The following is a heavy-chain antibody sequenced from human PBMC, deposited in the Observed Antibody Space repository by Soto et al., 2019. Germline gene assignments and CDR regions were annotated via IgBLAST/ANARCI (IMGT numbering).Heavy chain of an antibody. CDR3: AKSYSSSCPDY. Sequence: QVQLVESGGGVVQPGRSLRLSCAASGFTFSSYGKHWVRQAPGKGLEWVAVISYDGSNKYYADCVKGRFTISRDYAKNTLYLQMNTLRAEDPAVYYCAKSYSSSCPDYWGQGTLVTVSS. CDR1: GFTFSSYG. V-gene: IGHV3-30*18. CDR2: ISYDGSNK. J-gene: IGHJ4*02. D-gene: IGHD6-13*01.